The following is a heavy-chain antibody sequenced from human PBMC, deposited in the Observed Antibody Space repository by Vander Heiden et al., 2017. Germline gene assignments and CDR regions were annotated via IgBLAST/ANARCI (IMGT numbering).Heavy chain of an antibody. CDR3: AREAVAGTAFDY. V-gene: IGHV1-3*01. CDR1: GDTFTSYA. Sequence: QVQLVQSGAEVKKPGASVKVACKASGDTFTSYAMHWVRQAPGQRLEWMGWINAGNGNTKYSQKFQGRVTITRDTSASTAYMELSSLRSEDTAVYYCAREAVAGTAFDYWGQGTLVTVSS. CDR2: INAGNGNT. D-gene: IGHD6-19*01. J-gene: IGHJ4*02.